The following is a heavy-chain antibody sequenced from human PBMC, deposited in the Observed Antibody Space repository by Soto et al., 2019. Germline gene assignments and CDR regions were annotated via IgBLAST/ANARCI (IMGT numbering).Heavy chain of an antibody. J-gene: IGHJ4*02. CDR1: GGSFSGYY. D-gene: IGHD3-22*01. CDR2: INHSGST. V-gene: IGHV4-34*01. Sequence: PSETLSLTCAVYGGSFSGYYWSWIRQPPGKGLEWIGEINHSGSTNYNPSLKSRVTISVDTSKNQFSLKLSSVTAADTAVYYCARGDDLLPPSVWGQGTLVTVSS. CDR3: ARGDDLLPPSV.